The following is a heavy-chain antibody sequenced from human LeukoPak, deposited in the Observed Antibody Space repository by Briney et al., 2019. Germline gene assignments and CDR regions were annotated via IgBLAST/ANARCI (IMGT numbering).Heavy chain of an antibody. CDR2: IYYSGST. Sequence: PSETLSLTCTVSGGSISSSSYYWGWIRQPPGKGLEWIGSIYYSGSTHYNPSLKSRVTISVDTSKNQFSPKLSSVTAADTAVYYCARKVAVAGFFDYWGQGTLVTVSS. CDR1: GGSISSSSYY. J-gene: IGHJ4*02. CDR3: ARKVAVAGFFDY. V-gene: IGHV4-39*01. D-gene: IGHD6-19*01.